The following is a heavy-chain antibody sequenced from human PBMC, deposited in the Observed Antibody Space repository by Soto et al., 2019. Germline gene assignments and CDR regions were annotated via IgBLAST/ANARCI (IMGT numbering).Heavy chain of an antibody. V-gene: IGHV4-59*01. CDR2: IYFNGNT. CDR1: AAFFSKYY. CDR3: LSVSFGGIVLAH. D-gene: IGHD3-16*01. Sequence: SETLSLTCTVSAAFFSKYYWTWIRQPPGKGLEWIGHIYFNGNTKYNPSLEGRLTISIDTSKKEFALKLTSVTAADAAVYYCLSVSFGGIVLAHWGQGTLVTVSS. J-gene: IGHJ4*02.